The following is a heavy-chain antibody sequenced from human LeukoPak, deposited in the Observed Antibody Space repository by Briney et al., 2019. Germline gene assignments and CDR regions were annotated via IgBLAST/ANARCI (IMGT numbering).Heavy chain of an antibody. CDR2: ISWNSGSI. V-gene: IGHV3-9*01. J-gene: IGHJ6*02. D-gene: IGHD5-18*01. Sequence: GGSLRLSCAASGFTFDDYAMHWVRQAPGKGLEWVSGISWNSGSIGYADSVKGRFTISRDNAKNSLYLQMNSLRAEDTALYYCAKDLQYSYGSSGFYYYGMDVWGQGTTVTVSS. CDR3: AKDLQYSYGSSGFYYYGMDV. CDR1: GFTFDDYA.